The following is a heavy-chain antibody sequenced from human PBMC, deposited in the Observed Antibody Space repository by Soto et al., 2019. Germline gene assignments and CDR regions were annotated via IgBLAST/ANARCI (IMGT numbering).Heavy chain of an antibody. D-gene: IGHD6-19*01. CDR1: GGSISSGGYY. Sequence: QVQLQASGPGLVKPSQTLSLTCTVSGGSISSGGYYWSWIRQHPGKGLEWIGYIYYSGSTYYNPSLKSRVTISVDTSKNQISLKLSSVTAADTAVYYCARAGGSGWVNDAFDIWGQGTMVTVSS. J-gene: IGHJ3*02. CDR3: ARAGGSGWVNDAFDI. CDR2: IYYSGST. V-gene: IGHV4-31*03.